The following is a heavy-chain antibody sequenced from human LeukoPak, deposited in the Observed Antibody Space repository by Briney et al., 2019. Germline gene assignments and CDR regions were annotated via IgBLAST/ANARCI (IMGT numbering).Heavy chain of an antibody. CDR1: GFTFSSYW. CDR2: IKQDGSEK. D-gene: IGHD5-12*01. J-gene: IGHJ4*02. V-gene: IGHV3-7*01. CDR3: ARVVDIVATIWFDY. Sequence: GGSLRLSCAASGFTFSSYWMSWVRQAPGKGLEWVANIKQDGSEKYYVGSVKGRFTISRDNAKNSLYLQMNSLRAEDTAVYYCARVVDIVATIWFDYWGQGTLVTVSS.